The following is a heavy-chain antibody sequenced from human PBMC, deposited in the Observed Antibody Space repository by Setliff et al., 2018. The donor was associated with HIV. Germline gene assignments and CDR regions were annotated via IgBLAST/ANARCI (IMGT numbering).Heavy chain of an antibody. V-gene: IGHV4-38-2*02. CDR3: ASRVYYYDSNKVLREEGFDP. CDR1: GYSISSGYY. J-gene: IGHJ5*02. Sequence: SETLSLTCTVSGYSISSGYYWGWIRQPPGKGLEWIGSIYHSGSTYYNPSLKSRVTISVDTSKNQFSLNLTSVTAADTAVYFCASRVYYYDSNKVLREEGFDPWGQGTLVTVSS. CDR2: IYHSGST. D-gene: IGHD3-22*01.